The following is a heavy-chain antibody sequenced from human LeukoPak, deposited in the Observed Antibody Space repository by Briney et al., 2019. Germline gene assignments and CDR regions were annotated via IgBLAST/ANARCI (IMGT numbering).Heavy chain of an antibody. Sequence: GASVKVSCKASGYTFNYYGITWVRQAPGQGLEWMGWVSAYSGNTNYAQKFQGRVTMTADTFTNTAYMELRSLRYDDGAVYYCARWNYYGSGRDYYYSMDVWGQGTTVTVSS. CDR2: VSAYSGNT. CDR3: ARWNYYGSGRDYYYSMDV. J-gene: IGHJ6*02. D-gene: IGHD3-10*01. CDR1: GYTFNYYG. V-gene: IGHV1-18*01.